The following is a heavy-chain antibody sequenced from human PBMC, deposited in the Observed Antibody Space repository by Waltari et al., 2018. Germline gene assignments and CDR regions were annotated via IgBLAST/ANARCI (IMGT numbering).Heavy chain of an antibody. CDR1: GGSFSGYY. D-gene: IGHD2-21*01. CDR2: INHSGST. V-gene: IGHV4-34*01. CDR3: ANGPRGWGYRRFDY. J-gene: IGHJ4*02. Sequence: QVQLQQWGAGLLKPSETLSLTCAVYGGSFSGYYWSWIRQPPGKGLEWIGEINHSGSTNYNPSLKSRVTISVDTSKNQFSLKLSSVTAADTAVYYCANGPRGWGYRRFDYWGQGTLVTVSS.